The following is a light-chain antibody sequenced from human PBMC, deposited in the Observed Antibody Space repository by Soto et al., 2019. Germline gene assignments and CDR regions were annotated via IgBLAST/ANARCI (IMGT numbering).Light chain of an antibody. CDR1: SSNIGSNT. CDR3: AAWDDSLHVV. J-gene: IGLJ2*01. CDR2: SNN. Sequence: QSVLTQPPSASGTPGQRVTISCSGSSSNIGSNTVNWYQQLPGTAPKLPIYSNNQRPSGVPDRFSGSKSGTSASLAISGLQSEDEADYYCAAWDDSLHVVFGGGTKVTVL. V-gene: IGLV1-44*01.